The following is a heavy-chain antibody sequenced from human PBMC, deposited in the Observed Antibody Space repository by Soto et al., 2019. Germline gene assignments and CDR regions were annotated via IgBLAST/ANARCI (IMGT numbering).Heavy chain of an antibody. J-gene: IGHJ5*02. D-gene: IGHD2-21*02. V-gene: IGHV1-69*06. CDR1: GGTFSSYA. CDR2: IIPIFGTA. CDR3: AREYCGGDCYSDMNWFDP. Sequence: QVQLVQSGAEVKKPGSSVKVSCKASGGTFSSYAISWVRQAPGQGLEWMGGIIPIFGTANYAQKFQGRVTITADKSTSTAYMELSSLRSEDTAVYYCAREYCGGDCYSDMNWFDPWGQGTLVTVSS.